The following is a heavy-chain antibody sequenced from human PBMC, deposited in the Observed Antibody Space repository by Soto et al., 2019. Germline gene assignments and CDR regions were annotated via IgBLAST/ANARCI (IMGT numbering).Heavy chain of an antibody. V-gene: IGHV5-10-1*01. CDR2: IDPRDSYV. D-gene: IGHD2-2*01. Sequence: PGESLKISCTGFVYTFTTFWDTWVRQMPGKGLEWMGRIDPRDSYVNYSPSFQGHVTISVDKSISTAYLQWGSLKASDTAMYYCARLFCSTTTCDSWFDPWGQGTLVTVSS. J-gene: IGHJ5*02. CDR3: ARLFCSTTTCDSWFDP. CDR1: VYTFTTFW.